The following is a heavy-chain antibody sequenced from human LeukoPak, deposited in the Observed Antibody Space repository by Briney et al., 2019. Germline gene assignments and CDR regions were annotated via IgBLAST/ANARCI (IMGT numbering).Heavy chain of an antibody. Sequence: ASVKVSCKASGGTFNSYGISWVRQAPGQGLEWMGRIIPIVGRANYAQKFQGRVTITADKSTSTAYMELSSLRSEDTAVYYCATGPRHSCGDDCYSDYFDYWGQGTLVTVSS. D-gene: IGHD2-21*02. V-gene: IGHV1-69*04. J-gene: IGHJ4*02. CDR3: ATGPRHSCGDDCYSDYFDY. CDR1: GGTFNSYG. CDR2: IIPIVGRA.